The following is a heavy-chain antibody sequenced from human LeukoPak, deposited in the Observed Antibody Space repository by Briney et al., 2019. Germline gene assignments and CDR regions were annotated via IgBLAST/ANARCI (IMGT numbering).Heavy chain of an antibody. J-gene: IGHJ4*02. CDR2: ISGSGGST. CDR3: AKGYCSGGSCYYDY. Sequence: GGSLRLSCAASGFTFSSYAMSWVRQAPGKGLEWVSAISGSGGSTYYADSVKGRFTISRDNSKNTLYLQMNSLRAEDTAVYYCAKGYCSGGSCYYDYWGQGTLVTVSS. V-gene: IGHV3-23*01. CDR1: GFTFSSYA. D-gene: IGHD2-15*01.